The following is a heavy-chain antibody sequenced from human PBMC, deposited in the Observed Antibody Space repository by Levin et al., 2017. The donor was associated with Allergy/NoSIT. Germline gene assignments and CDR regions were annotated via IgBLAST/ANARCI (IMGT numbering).Heavy chain of an antibody. CDR2: IKSNSENT. CDR3: VKALTTLIVSLFDP. D-gene: IGHD3-22*01. Sequence: GGSLRLSCAASGFTFNNYAMSWVRQAPGKGLEWVSTIKSNSENTYYVDSVKGRFTISRDNSKNTLYLQMTSLRADDTAVYYCVKALTTLIVSLFDPWGQGTLVTVSS. J-gene: IGHJ5*02. V-gene: IGHV3-23*01. CDR1: GFTFNNYA.